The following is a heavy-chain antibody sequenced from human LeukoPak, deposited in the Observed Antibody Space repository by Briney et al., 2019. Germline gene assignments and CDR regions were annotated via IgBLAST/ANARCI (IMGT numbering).Heavy chain of an antibody. D-gene: IGHD5-12*01. V-gene: IGHV2-70*04. CDR1: GFSLSTSGMR. Sequence: SGPALVKPTQTLTLTCTFSGFSLSTSGMRVSWIRQPPGKALEWLARIDWDDDKFYSTSLKTRLTISKDTSKNQVVLTMTNMDPVDTATYYCARMSGLDSSNWFDPWGQGTLVTVSS. CDR3: ARMSGLDSSNWFDP. J-gene: IGHJ5*02. CDR2: IDWDDDK.